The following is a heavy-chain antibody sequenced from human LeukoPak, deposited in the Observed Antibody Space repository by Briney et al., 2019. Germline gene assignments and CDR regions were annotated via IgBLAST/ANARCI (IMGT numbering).Heavy chain of an antibody. CDR3: ARGGTVPYYYGMDV. V-gene: IGHV1-69*04. Sequence: ASVKVSCKASGGTFSSYAISWVRQAPGPGLEWMGRIIPILGIANYAQKFQGRVTITADKSTSAAYMELSSLRSEDTAVYYCARGGTVPYYYGMDVWGQGTTVTVSS. CDR1: GGTFSSYA. J-gene: IGHJ6*02. D-gene: IGHD2-2*01. CDR2: IIPILGIA.